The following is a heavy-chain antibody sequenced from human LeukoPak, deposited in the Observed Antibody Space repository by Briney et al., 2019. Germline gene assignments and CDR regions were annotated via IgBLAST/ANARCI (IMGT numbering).Heavy chain of an antibody. CDR3: ARAYIGLLWFGELTYGMDV. Sequence: ASVKVSCKASGYTFTGYYMRWVRQAPGQGLEWMGWINPNSGGTNYAQKFQGRVTMTRDTSISTAYMELSRLRSDDTAVYYCARAYIGLLWFGELTYGMDVWGQGTTVTVSS. V-gene: IGHV1-2*02. CDR1: GYTFTGYY. D-gene: IGHD3-10*01. CDR2: INPNSGGT. J-gene: IGHJ6*02.